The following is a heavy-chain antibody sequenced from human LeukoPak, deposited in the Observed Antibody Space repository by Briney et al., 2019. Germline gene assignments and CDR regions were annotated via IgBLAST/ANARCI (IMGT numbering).Heavy chain of an antibody. CDR1: GYTFTSYA. J-gene: IGHJ4*02. Sequence: VASVRVSCKASGYTFTSYAMNWVRQAPGQGLEWMGWINTNTGNPTYAQGFTGRFVFSLDTSVSTAYLQISSLKAEDTAVYYCASGDYDFWSGYWGQGTLVTVSS. D-gene: IGHD3-3*01. CDR3: ASGDYDFWSGY. CDR2: INTNTGNP. V-gene: IGHV7-4-1*02.